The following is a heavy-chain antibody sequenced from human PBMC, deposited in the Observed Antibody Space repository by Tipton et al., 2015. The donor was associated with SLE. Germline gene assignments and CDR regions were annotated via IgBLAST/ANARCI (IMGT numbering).Heavy chain of an antibody. CDR2: IYTSGST. J-gene: IGHJ6*03. CDR3: ARESGGSSRDYYYYYMDV. Sequence: TLSLTCTVSGGSISTYYWSWIRQPAGKGLEWIGRIYTSGSTNYNPSLKSRVTMSVDTSKNQFSLKLSSVTAADTAVYYCARESGGSSRDYYYYYMDVWGKGITVTVSS. D-gene: IGHD1-26*01. CDR1: GGSISTYY. V-gene: IGHV4-4*07.